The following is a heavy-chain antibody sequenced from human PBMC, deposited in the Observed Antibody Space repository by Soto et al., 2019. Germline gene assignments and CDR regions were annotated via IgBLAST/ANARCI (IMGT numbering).Heavy chain of an antibody. CDR2: ISYSGST. CDR3: ARYSGTYYVY. Sequence: QVQLQESGPGLVKPSETLSLTCSVSGGSISPYYWTWIRQSPGKGLEWIGFISYSGSTSYNPSLKSRVTISVDTSKSQFSLKLSSVTAADTALYYCARYSGTYYVYWGQGTLVTVSS. CDR1: GGSISPYY. V-gene: IGHV4-59*01. J-gene: IGHJ4*02. D-gene: IGHD1-26*01.